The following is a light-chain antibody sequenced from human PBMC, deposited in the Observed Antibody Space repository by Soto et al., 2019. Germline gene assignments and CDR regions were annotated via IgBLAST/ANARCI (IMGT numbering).Light chain of an antibody. Sequence: QSVLTQPPSVSGAPGQSVTISCTGSSSNIGAGYDVHWYQQLPGTAPKLLIYGNSNRPSGVPDRFSGSKSGTSASLAITGLQAEDEADYYCQSYDSSLSALVGGGTKLTVL. CDR1: SSNIGAGYD. CDR3: QSYDSSLSAL. CDR2: GNS. J-gene: IGLJ2*01. V-gene: IGLV1-40*01.